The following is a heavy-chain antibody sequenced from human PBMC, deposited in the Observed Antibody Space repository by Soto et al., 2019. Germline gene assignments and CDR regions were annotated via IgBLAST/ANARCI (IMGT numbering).Heavy chain of an antibody. J-gene: IGHJ6*04. V-gene: IGHV3-9*01. CDR2: ISWNSGSI. CDR3: EKSLQPIAVSGYYYYYGMDV. CDR1: GFTFDDYA. Sequence: SLKISCAASGFTFDDYAMHWVRQAPGKGLEWVSGISWNSGSIGYADSVKGRFTISRDNAKNSLYLQMNSLRAEDTALYYCEKSLQPIAVSGYYYYYGMDVWGKGTTVPVSS. D-gene: IGHD6-19*01.